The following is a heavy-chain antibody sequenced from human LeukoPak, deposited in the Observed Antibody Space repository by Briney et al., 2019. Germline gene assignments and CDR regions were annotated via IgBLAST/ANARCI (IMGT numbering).Heavy chain of an antibody. CDR1: GGSISSSGYY. J-gene: IGHJ6*03. CDR2: IY. Sequence: SETLSLTCTVSGGSISSSGYYWGWIRQPPGKGLEWIGSIYYDPSLKSRVTISVDMSKNQFSLKLSSVTAADTAVYYCARGVLRFCMDVWGKGTTVTVSS. V-gene: IGHV4-39*01. CDR3: ARGVLRFCMDV. D-gene: IGHD3-3*01.